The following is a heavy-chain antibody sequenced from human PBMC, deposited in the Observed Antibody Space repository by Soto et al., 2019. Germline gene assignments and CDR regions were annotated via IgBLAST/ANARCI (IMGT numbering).Heavy chain of an antibody. D-gene: IGHD3-16*02. CDR3: ARENVWGSYRYYYYGMDV. Sequence: QVQLVQSGAEVKKPGASVKVSCKASGYTFTSYYMHWVRQAPGQGLEWMGIINPSGGSTSYAQKFQGRVTMTRDTSTRTVYMELSSLRSEDTAVYYCARENVWGSYRYYYYGMDVWGQGTTVTVSS. V-gene: IGHV1-46*01. J-gene: IGHJ6*02. CDR2: INPSGGST. CDR1: GYTFTSYY.